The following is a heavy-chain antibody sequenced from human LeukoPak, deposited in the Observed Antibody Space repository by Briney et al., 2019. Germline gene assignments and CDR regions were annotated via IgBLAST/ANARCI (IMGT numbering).Heavy chain of an antibody. CDR3: ARRSLYGSGSYYRY. D-gene: IGHD3-10*01. J-gene: IGHJ4*02. CDR2: INHSGST. CDR1: GGSFSGYY. V-gene: IGHV4-34*01. Sequence: KTSETLSLTCAVYGGSFSGYYWSWIRQPPGKGLEWIGEINHSGSTNYNPSLKSRVTISVDTSKNQFSLKLSSVTAADTAVYYCARRSLYGSGSYYRYWGQGTLVTVSS.